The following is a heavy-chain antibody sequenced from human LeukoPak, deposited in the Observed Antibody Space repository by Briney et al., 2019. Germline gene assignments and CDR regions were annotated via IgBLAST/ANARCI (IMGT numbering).Heavy chain of an antibody. D-gene: IGHD3-22*01. CDR2: INPSGGST. CDR1: GYTFTSYY. J-gene: IGHJ4*02. CDR3: VRARKTHYYDSSGYLAY. Sequence: ASVNVSCKASGYTFTSYYMHWVRQAPGQGLEWMGIINPSGGSTSYAQKFQGRVTMTRDTSTSTVYMELSSLRSEDTAVYYCVRARKTHYYDSSGYLAYWGQGTLVTVSS. V-gene: IGHV1-46*01.